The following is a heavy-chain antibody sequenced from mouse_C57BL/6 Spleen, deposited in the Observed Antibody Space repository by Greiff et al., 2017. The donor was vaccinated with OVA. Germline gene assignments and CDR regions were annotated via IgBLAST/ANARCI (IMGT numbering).Heavy chain of an antibody. D-gene: IGHD2-4*01. J-gene: IGHJ1*03. CDR3: GIYDDYDAWYFDV. V-gene: IGHV1-55*01. CDR1: GYTFTSYW. CDR2: IYPGIGST. Sequence: VQLQQPGAELVKPGASVKMSCKASGYTFTSYWITWVKQRPGQGLEWIGDIYPGIGSTNYNEKFKSKATLTVDTSSSTAYMQLSSLTSEDSSVYCCGIYDDYDAWYFDVWGTGTTVTVSS.